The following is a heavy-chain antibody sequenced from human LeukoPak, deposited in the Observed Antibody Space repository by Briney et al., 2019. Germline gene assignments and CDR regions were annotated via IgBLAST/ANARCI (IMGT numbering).Heavy chain of an antibody. CDR2: INHSGST. CDR1: GGSFSGYY. Sequence: PSETLSLTCAVYGGSFSGYYWSWIRQPPGKGLEWIGEINHSGSTNYKPSLKSRVTISVDTSKNQFSLKLSSVTAADTAVYYCARDVGSGSYYINDYWGQGTLVTVSS. CDR3: ARDVGSGSYYINDY. D-gene: IGHD3-10*01. J-gene: IGHJ4*02. V-gene: IGHV4-34*01.